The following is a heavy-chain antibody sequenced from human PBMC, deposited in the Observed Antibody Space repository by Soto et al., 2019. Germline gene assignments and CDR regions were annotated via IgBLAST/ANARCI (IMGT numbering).Heavy chain of an antibody. CDR1: GFTFRTYA. J-gene: IGHJ4*02. V-gene: IGHV3-30*03. CDR3: ARGGSGYTWFNEF. D-gene: IGHD3-22*01. Sequence: QVQVVESGGGVVQPGRSLRLSCAASGFTFRTYAMHWVRQAPGKGLEWVAVISHDGSNTDYGDSVKGRFTISRDNSKSTLSLQMNSLRPEDTAIYYCARGGSGYTWFNEFWGQGTLVTVSS. CDR2: ISHDGSNT.